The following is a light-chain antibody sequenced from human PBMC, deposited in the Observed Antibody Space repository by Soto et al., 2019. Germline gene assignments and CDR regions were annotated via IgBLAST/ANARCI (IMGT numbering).Light chain of an antibody. Sequence: QSALAQPASVSGSPGQSITISCTATSSDLGGYNSVSWFQQHPGKAPKLMISGVTNRPSGVSDRFSGSKSGNTASLTISGLQAEDEADYYCCSYAGSSTYVFGTGTKVTVL. CDR1: SSDLGGYNS. CDR3: CSYAGSSTYV. CDR2: GVT. J-gene: IGLJ1*01. V-gene: IGLV2-23*02.